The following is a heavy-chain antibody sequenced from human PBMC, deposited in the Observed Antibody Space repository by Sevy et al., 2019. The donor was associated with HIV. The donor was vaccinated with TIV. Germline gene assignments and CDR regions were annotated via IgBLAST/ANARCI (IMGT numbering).Heavy chain of an antibody. D-gene: IGHD2-15*01. Sequence: ASVKVSCKASGYTFSSYGISWVRQAPGQGLEWMGWIGAYNGNKNYAQKFQGRVTLTTDTSTSTAYMDLTSLRSDDTAVYYCARDQDCRDGTCYSGVAYWGQGTRVTVSS. CDR1: GYTFSSYG. J-gene: IGHJ4*02. V-gene: IGHV1-18*04. CDR3: ARDQDCRDGTCYSGVAY. CDR2: IGAYNGNK.